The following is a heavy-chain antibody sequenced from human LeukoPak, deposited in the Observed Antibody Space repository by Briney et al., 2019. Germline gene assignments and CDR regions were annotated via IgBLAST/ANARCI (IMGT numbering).Heavy chain of an antibody. CDR3: WRELRTFDS. CDR2: IKHNGDEL. V-gene: IGHV3-7*01. J-gene: IGHJ4*02. D-gene: IGHD3-16*01. CDR1: GFTFCSYW. Sequence: GGSLRLSCAASGFTFCSYWMTWVRQAPGRGLEWVATIKHNGDELNYVEDVEERFTISTNNDKNYMLLHMTNLRTADAAADYCWRELRTFDSWGRASLATVSS.